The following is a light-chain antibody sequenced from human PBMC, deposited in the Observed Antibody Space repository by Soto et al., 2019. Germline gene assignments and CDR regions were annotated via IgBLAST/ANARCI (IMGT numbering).Light chain of an antibody. Sequence: EIVLTQSPGTLSLSPGERATLSCRASQSVRSSYLAWYQQKPGQAPRLLIYDASSRATGIPDRFSGSGSGTEFTLTISSLQSEDFAVYYCQQYTNWPRTFGQGTKVDIK. CDR2: DAS. CDR1: QSVRSSY. J-gene: IGKJ1*01. CDR3: QQYTNWPRT. V-gene: IGKV3-20*01.